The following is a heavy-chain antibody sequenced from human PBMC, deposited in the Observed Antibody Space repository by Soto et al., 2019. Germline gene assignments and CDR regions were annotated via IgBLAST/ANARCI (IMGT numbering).Heavy chain of an antibody. V-gene: IGHV4-59*01. J-gene: IGHJ5*02. CDR1: GGSISSYY. Sequence: SETLSLTCTVSGGSISSYYWSWIRQPPGKGLEWIGYIYYSGSTNYNPSLKSRVTISVDTSKNQFSLKLSSVTAADTAVYYCASLRGYNWSDPWGQGTLVTVSS. CDR2: IYYSGST. D-gene: IGHD3-10*01. CDR3: ASLRGYNWSDP.